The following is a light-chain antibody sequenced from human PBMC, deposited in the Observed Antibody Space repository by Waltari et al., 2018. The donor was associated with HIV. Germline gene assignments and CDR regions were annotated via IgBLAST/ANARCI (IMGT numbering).Light chain of an antibody. J-gene: IGKJ4*01. CDR1: QSVGRY. CDR3: QQRSTWPPVT. Sequence: EVVLTQSPATLSLSPGERATLPCTASQSVGRYLAWYQQNPGQSPRLLIYATSNRAAGIPARFSGGGAATDFTLTISSVEPEDSAVYYCQQRSTWPPVTFGGGTRVEIK. CDR2: ATS. V-gene: IGKV3-11*01.